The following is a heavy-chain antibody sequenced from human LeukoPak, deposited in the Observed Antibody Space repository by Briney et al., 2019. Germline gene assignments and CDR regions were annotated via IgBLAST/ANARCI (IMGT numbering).Heavy chain of an antibody. CDR2: IYYSGST. V-gene: IGHV4-59*06. Sequence: PSETLSLTCTVSGGSISSYYWSWIRQHPGKGLEWIGYIYYSGSTYYNPSLKSRVTISVDTSKNQFSLKLSSVTAADTAVYYCATHYGEIDWFDPWGQGTLVTVSS. CDR1: GGSISSYY. J-gene: IGHJ5*02. D-gene: IGHD4-17*01. CDR3: ATHYGEIDWFDP.